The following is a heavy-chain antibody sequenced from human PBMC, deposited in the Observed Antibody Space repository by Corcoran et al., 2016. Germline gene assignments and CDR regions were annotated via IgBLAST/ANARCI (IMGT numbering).Heavy chain of an antibody. CDR1: GDSISGHY. CDR2: IYSSGST. Sequence: QVQLQQSGPGLVKPWETVNLTCNVSGDSISGHYWSWIRQPAGEGLQWMGSIYSSGSTNYNPSSKSRGTMSVDTSKNQFSLKLTSVTAADTAVYYCARDYYGDYWGHGTLVTVSS. J-gene: IGHJ4*01. CDR3: ARDYYGDY. V-gene: IGHV4-4*07.